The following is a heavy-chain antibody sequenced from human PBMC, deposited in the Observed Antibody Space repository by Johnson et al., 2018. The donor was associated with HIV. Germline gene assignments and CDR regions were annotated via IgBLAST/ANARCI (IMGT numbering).Heavy chain of an antibody. J-gene: IGHJ3*02. V-gene: IGHV3-48*03. CDR2: ISSNGSPI. CDR1: GFTFSSYE. D-gene: IGHD2/OR15-2a*01. CDR3: AGIIEAFDI. Sequence: VQLVESGGGLVQPGGSLRLSCAASGFTFSSYEMNWVRQAPGKGLEWVSYISSNGSPIYYADSVKGRFTISRDNAKNSLYLQMKSLRAEDTAVYYCAGIIEAFDIWGQGTMVTVS.